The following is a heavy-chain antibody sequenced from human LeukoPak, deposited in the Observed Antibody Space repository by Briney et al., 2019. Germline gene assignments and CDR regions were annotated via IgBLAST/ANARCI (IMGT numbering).Heavy chain of an antibody. V-gene: IGHV4-61*02. CDR3: ARGAYCSGGSCYPYFDY. Sequence: PSQTLSLTCTFSGASISSGSYYWSWIRQPAGKGLEWIGRIYTSGSTNYNPSLKSRVTISVDTSKNQFSLKLSSVTAADTAVYYCARGAYCSGGSCYPYFDYWGQGTLVTVSS. CDR2: IYTSGST. CDR1: GASISSGSYY. J-gene: IGHJ4*02. D-gene: IGHD2-15*01.